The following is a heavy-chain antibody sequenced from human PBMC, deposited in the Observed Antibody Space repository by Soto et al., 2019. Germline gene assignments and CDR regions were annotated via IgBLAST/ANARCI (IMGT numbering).Heavy chain of an antibody. J-gene: IGHJ4*02. CDR3: ARAEGGYRFDR. CDR2: IFSSEHF. CDR1: VSFGTYY. D-gene: IGHD3-16*02. V-gene: IGHV4-59*01. Sequence: QVQLQESGPGLVQPSETLSLTCVDVSFGTYYWGWIRQPPGKGLEWLGYIFSSEHFKYNPSLKSRLTISLDPSTNLVSLSLTSVTAADPAVYYCARAEGGYRFDRWSQGTLVTVSS.